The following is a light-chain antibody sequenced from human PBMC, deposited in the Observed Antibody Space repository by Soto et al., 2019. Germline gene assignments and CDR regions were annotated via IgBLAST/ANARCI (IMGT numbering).Light chain of an antibody. CDR1: QSISNY. CDR2: DAS. J-gene: IGKJ4*01. V-gene: IGKV3-11*01. CDR3: QQRSNWPPLT. Sequence: EIVLTQSPATLSLSPGERATLSCRASQSISNYLVWYQQKPGQAPRLLIYDASNRATGIPARFSGGGSGTDFTLTISSLEPEDFAIYYCQQRSNWPPLTFGGGTKVEIK.